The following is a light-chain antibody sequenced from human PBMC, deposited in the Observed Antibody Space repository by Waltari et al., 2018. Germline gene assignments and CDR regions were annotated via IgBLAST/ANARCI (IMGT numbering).Light chain of an antibody. CDR3: CSYAGSRWV. CDR2: DVR. Sequence: QSALTQPRSVSGSPGQSVTISCTGTSSDVGGYKYVSWYQQHPGKAPKLMIFDVRKRPSGVPDRSSGSKSGSTASLTISGLQAEDEADYYCCSYAGSRWVFGGGTKLTVL. V-gene: IGLV2-11*01. CDR1: SSDVGGYKY. J-gene: IGLJ3*02.